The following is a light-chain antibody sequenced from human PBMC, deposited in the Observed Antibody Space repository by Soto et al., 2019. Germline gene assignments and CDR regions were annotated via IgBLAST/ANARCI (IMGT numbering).Light chain of an antibody. Sequence: QSALTQSRSVSGSPGQSVTISCTGTRSDVGGYNYVSWYQQHPGKAPKLMIYDVSKRLSGVPDRFSGSKSGNTASLTISGLQAEDEADYYCCSYAGSYTLVFGGGTKLTVL. J-gene: IGLJ2*01. V-gene: IGLV2-11*01. CDR1: RSDVGGYNY. CDR3: CSYAGSYTLV. CDR2: DVS.